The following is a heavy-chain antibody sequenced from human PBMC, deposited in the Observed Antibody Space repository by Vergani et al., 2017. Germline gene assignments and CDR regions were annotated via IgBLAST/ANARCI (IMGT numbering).Heavy chain of an antibody. D-gene: IGHD6-13*01. Sequence: QVQLQESGPGLVKPSETLSLTCTVSGGSISSYYWSWIRQPPGKGLEWIGYIYYSGSTNYNPSLKSRVTISVDTSKNQFSLKLSSVTAADTAVYYCARDATQTSSRGLDYWGQGTLVTVSS. J-gene: IGHJ4*02. CDR3: ARDATQTSSRGLDY. CDR1: GGSISSYY. V-gene: IGHV4-59*01. CDR2: IYYSGST.